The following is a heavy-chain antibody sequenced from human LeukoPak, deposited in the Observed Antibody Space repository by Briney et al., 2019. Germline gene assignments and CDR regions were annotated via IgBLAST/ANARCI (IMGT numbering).Heavy chain of an antibody. V-gene: IGHV3-30*18. Sequence: GGSLRLSCAASGFTFSSYGMHWVRQAPGKGLEWVAVISYDGSNKYYADSVKGRFTISRDNSKNTLYLQMNSLRAEDTAVYYWAKDRDTAMVPGWFDPWGQGTLVTVSS. CDR1: GFTFSSYG. CDR2: ISYDGSNK. D-gene: IGHD5-18*01. CDR3: AKDRDTAMVPGWFDP. J-gene: IGHJ5*02.